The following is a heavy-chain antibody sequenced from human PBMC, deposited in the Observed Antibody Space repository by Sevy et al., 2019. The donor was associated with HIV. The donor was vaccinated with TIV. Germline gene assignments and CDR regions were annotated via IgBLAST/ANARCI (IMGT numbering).Heavy chain of an antibody. CDR1: GDSFSNSHW. CDR2: VSYSGTA. V-gene: IGHV4-4*02. D-gene: IGHD5-12*01. CDR3: ARERTATSFDH. J-gene: IGHJ4*02. Sequence: SETLSLTCAVSGDSFSNSHWWSWVRQSPEKGLEWIGEVSYSGTANYNPSLRSRVAISLDKSKNQISLKLNSVTAADTAVYYCARERTATSFDHWAQGNLVTVSS.